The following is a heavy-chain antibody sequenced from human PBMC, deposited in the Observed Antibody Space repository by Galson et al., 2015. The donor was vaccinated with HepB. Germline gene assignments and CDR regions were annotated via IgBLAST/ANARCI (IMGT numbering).Heavy chain of an antibody. CDR1: GFTFSSYA. CDR3: ARRYCSGGSCHRTTARAYYYYGMDV. Sequence: SLRLSCAASGFTFSSYAMHWVRQAPGKGLEWVAVISYDGSNKYYADSVKGRFTISRDNSKNTLYLQMNSLRAEDTAVYYCARRYCSGGSCHRTTARAYYYYGMDVWGQGTTVTVSS. CDR2: ISYDGSNK. V-gene: IGHV3-30-3*01. D-gene: IGHD2-15*01. J-gene: IGHJ6*02.